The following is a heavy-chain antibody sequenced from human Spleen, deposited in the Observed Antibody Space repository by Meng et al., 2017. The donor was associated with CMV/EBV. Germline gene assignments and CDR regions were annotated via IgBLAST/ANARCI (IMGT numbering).Heavy chain of an antibody. D-gene: IGHD4-17*01. J-gene: IGHJ4*02. CDR1: GFTFIDYY. CDR3: ARSFYADYGDF. CDR2: IDLNSGGS. V-gene: IGHV1-2*02. Sequence: SCEASGFTFIDYYRHWVRQAPGQGLEWMGWIDLNSGGSNSAQKFQDRITMTRDTSISTAYMELKNLRSDDAAVYYCARSFYADYGDFWGRGTLVTVSS.